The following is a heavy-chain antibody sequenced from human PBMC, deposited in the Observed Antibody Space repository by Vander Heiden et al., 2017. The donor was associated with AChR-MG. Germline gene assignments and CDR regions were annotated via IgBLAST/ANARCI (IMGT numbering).Heavy chain of an antibody. V-gene: IGHV3-30*18. CDR3: AKDKGGA. Sequence: QVQLVESGGGVVQPGRSLRLSCPASGFTFSSYGMHGVRQAPGKGLEWVAVISYDGSNKYYADAVKGRFTISRDNSKNTLYLQMNSLRAEDTAVYYCAKDKGGAWGQGTLVTVSS. CDR1: GFTFSSYG. J-gene: IGHJ4*02. CDR2: ISYDGSNK.